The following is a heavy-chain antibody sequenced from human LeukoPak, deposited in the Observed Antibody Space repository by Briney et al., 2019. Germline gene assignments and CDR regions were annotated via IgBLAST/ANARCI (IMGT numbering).Heavy chain of an antibody. CDR3: AKFEQQLVYNWFDP. CDR1: GGSISSGGYC. V-gene: IGHV4-31*03. D-gene: IGHD6-13*01. J-gene: IGHJ5*02. CDR2: IYYSGST. Sequence: SQTLSLICTVSGGSISSGGYCWSWIRQHPGKGLEWIGYIYYSGSTYYNPSLKSRATISVDTSKNQFSLKLSSVTAADTAVYYCAKFEQQLVYNWFDPWGQGTLVTVSS.